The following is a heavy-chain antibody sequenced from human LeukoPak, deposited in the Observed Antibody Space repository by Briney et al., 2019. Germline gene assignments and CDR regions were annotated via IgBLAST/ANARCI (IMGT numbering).Heavy chain of an antibody. D-gene: IGHD6-19*01. CDR2: ISSSSSYI. J-gene: IGHJ6*03. CDR1: GFTFSSYG. V-gene: IGHV3-21*01. CDR3: ASESYSSGWRTYYYYYMDV. Sequence: TGGSLRLSCAASGFTFSSYGMSWVRQAPGKGLEWVSSISSSSSYIYYADSVKGRFTISRDNAKNSLYLQMNSLRAEDTAVYYCASESYSSGWRTYYYYYMDVWGKGTTVTVSS.